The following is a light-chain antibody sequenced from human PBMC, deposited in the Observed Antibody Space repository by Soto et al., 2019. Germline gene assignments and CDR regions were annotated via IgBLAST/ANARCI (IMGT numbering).Light chain of an antibody. V-gene: IGKV1-5*01. J-gene: IGKJ2*01. Sequence: LSXSGGDRVTXXXRXXQXXXXXXAWYQHKPGKAPKLLIFDASTLESGVPSRXSGXXSGXXFTLTISSLQPDDFATYFCQQYNPSSPYTFGQGTKLEXK. CDR3: QQYNPSSPYT. CDR1: QXXXXX. CDR2: DAS.